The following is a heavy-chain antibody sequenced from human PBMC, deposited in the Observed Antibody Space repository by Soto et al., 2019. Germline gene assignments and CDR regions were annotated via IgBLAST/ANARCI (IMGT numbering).Heavy chain of an antibody. V-gene: IGHV3-21*01. J-gene: IGHJ6*02. Sequence: GGSLRLSCAASGFTFSSYSMNWVRQAPGKGLEWVSSISSSSSYIYYADSVKGRFTISRDNAKNSLYLQMNSLRAEDTAVYYCARRTPGIAAAGTNYYYGMDVWGQGTTVTVSS. CDR3: ARRTPGIAAAGTNYYYGMDV. D-gene: IGHD6-13*01. CDR1: GFTFSSYS. CDR2: ISSSSSYI.